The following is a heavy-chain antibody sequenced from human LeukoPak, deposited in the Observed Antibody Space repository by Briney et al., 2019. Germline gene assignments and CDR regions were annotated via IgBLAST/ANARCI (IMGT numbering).Heavy chain of an antibody. CDR1: GFTFTGYY. Sequence: ASVTVSCTASGFTFTGYYIHWVRQAPGQGLEWMGYINPRSGGTNSPQKFQGRVTMTTDTSISAAYMELSSLISDDTAMYYCVREGNELLSKNFDYWGQGTLVTVSS. CDR3: VREGNELLSKNFDY. V-gene: IGHV1-2*02. CDR2: INPRSGGT. D-gene: IGHD2-21*02. J-gene: IGHJ4*02.